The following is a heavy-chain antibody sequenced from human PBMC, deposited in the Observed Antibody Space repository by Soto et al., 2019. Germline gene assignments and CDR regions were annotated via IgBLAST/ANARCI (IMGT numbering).Heavy chain of an antibody. V-gene: IGHV3-23*01. Sequence: WGSLRLSCAGSGFTLTRSAVSWVRQAPGKGLEWVSGISAGVGGTYYADSVKGRFTISRDISKNTVYLQMNGLRVEDTAVYYCAKDMRMWVETCEYWGKGNLVNVSS. J-gene: IGHJ4*02. D-gene: IGHD2-21*02. CDR2: ISAGVGGT. CDR1: GFTLTRSA. CDR3: AKDMRMWVETCEY.